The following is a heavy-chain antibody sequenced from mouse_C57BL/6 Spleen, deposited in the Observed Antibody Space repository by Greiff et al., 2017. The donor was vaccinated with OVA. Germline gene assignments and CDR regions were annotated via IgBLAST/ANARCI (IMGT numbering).Heavy chain of an antibody. CDR1: GFTFSDYY. CDR3: ARHPSY. J-gene: IGHJ3*01. CDR2: ISNGGGST. V-gene: IGHV5-12*01. Sequence: EVKLVESGGGLVQPGGSLKLSCAASGFTFSDYYMYWVRQTPEKRLEWVAYISNGGGSTYYPDTVKGRFTLSRDNAKNTLYLQMSRLKSEDTAMYYCARHPSYWGQGTLVTVSA.